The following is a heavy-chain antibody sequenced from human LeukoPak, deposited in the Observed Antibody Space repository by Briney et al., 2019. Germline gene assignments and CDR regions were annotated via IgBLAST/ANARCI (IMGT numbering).Heavy chain of an antibody. Sequence: SVKVSCKASGGTFSSYAISWVQQAPGQELEWMGGIIPIFGTANYAQKFQGRVTITADKSTSTAYMELSSLRSEDTAVYYCAQGRIVGATIDYWGQGTLVTVSS. J-gene: IGHJ4*02. CDR3: AQGRIVGATIDY. CDR1: GGTFSSYA. V-gene: IGHV1-69*06. D-gene: IGHD1-26*01. CDR2: IIPIFGTA.